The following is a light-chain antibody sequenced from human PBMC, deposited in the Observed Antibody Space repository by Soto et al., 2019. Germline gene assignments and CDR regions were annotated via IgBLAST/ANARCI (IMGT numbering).Light chain of an antibody. V-gene: IGLV2-14*01. J-gene: IGLJ1*01. CDR2: EVT. CDR1: ISDIGGYEY. CDR3: SSYTDSSTLGLYV. Sequence: QSALTQPGSVSASPGQSITISCTGTISDIGGYEYVSWYQQHPGKAPRLMIYEVTYRPSGVSNRFSGSKSGSTASLTISGLQAEEEAHYYCSSYTDSSTLGLYVFGTGNKV.